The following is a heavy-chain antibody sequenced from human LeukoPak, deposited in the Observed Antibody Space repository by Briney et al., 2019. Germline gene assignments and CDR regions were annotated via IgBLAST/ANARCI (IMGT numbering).Heavy chain of an antibody. Sequence: EGSLRLSCAASGFTFSTYGMHWVRQAPGKGLEWVAVVWYDGSNIHYVDAVKGRFTISRDNSKSTLYLQMNSLTAEDTAVYYCARGGYSGTYYFDYWGQGTLVTVSS. CDR3: ARGGYSGTYYFDY. D-gene: IGHD1-26*01. CDR1: GFTFSTYG. V-gene: IGHV3-33*01. J-gene: IGHJ4*02. CDR2: VWYDGSNI.